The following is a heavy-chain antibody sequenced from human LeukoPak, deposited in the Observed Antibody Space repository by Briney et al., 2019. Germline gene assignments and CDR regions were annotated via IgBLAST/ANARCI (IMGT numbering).Heavy chain of an antibody. D-gene: IGHD2-2*01. V-gene: IGHV4-39*01. Sequence: SETLSVTCTVSGGSISSSSYYWGWIRQPPGKGLEWIGSIYYSGSTYYNPSLKSRVTISVDTSKNQFSLKLSSVTAADTAVYYCARHRPHIVVVPAAPFDYWGQGTLVTVSS. CDR1: GGSISSSSYY. CDR3: ARHRPHIVVVPAAPFDY. J-gene: IGHJ4*02. CDR2: IYYSGST.